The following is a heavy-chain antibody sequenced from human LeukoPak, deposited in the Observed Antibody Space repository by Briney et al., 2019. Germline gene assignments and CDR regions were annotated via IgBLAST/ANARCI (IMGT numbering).Heavy chain of an antibody. CDR1: GYSFTSNW. V-gene: IGHV5-10-1*01. CDR3: AKLSETAIGGKNWFDP. Sequence: GESLKISCKGSGYSFTSNWISWVRQMPGKGLEWMGSIDPTDSFTNYSPSFQGHVTISADKSVSTAYLQWSSLKASDTAMYYCAKLSETAIGGKNWFDPWGQGTLVTVSS. D-gene: IGHD2-21*02. J-gene: IGHJ5*02. CDR2: IDPTDSFT.